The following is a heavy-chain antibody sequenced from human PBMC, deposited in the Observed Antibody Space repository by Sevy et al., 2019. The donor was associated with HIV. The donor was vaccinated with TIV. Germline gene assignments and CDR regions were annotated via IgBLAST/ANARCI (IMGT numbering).Heavy chain of an antibody. CDR2: VDIDGSRT. Sequence: GGSLRLSCAASGFTFDSYWLHWVRQDPWKGLEWVSCVDIDGSRTEYADSVKGRFTISRDNAKNTLYLEMNSLRVEDTAEYYCARGTALGWFDPWGQGTQVTVSS. CDR3: ARGTALGWFDP. CDR1: GFTFDSYW. D-gene: IGHD5-18*01. V-gene: IGHV3-74*01. J-gene: IGHJ5*02.